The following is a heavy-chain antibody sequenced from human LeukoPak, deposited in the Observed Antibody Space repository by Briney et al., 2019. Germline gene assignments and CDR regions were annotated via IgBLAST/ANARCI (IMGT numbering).Heavy chain of an antibody. CDR3: ARYLWYSSGWYFDY. CDR2: IYTSGST. J-gene: IGHJ4*02. CDR1: GGSTSSGSYY. Sequence: SETLSLTCTVSGGSTSSGSYYWSWIRQPAGKGLEWIGRIYTSGSTNYNPSLKSRVTISVDTSKNQFSLKLSSVTAADTAVYYCARYLWYSSGWYFDYWGQGTLVTVSS. D-gene: IGHD6-19*01. V-gene: IGHV4-61*02.